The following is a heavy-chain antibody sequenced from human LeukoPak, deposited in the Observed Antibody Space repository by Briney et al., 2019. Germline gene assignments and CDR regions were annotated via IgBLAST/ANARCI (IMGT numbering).Heavy chain of an antibody. V-gene: IGHV3-NL1*01. J-gene: IGHJ4*02. CDR1: GFTFSSYG. D-gene: IGHD6-19*01. CDR3: AKEALPGIAVAGRVY. Sequence: GGSLRLSCAASGFTFSSYGMHWVRQAPGKGLEWVSVIYSGGSTYYADSVKGRFTISRDNSKNTVYLQMNSLRAEDTAVYFCAKEALPGIAVAGRVYWGQGTLVTVSS. CDR2: IYSGGST.